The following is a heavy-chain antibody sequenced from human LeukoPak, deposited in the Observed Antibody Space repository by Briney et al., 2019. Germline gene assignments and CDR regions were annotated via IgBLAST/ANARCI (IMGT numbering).Heavy chain of an antibody. V-gene: IGHV3-23*01. CDR1: GFTFSSYA. D-gene: IGHD6-19*01. J-gene: IGHJ4*02. CDR3: ARRPGVSGWLDY. Sequence: GGSLRLSCAASGFTFSSYAMSWVRQAPGKGLEWVSVISGSGDNTYYADSVKGRFTISRDDSKNTLFLHMNSLRAEDTAVYYCARRPGVSGWLDYWGQGTLVTVSS. CDR2: ISGSGDNT.